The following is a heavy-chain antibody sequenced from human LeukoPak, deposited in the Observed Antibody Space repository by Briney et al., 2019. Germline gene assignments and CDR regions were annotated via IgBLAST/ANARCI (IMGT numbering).Heavy chain of an antibody. J-gene: IGHJ4*02. CDR3: ARVSSGYYYNIDY. D-gene: IGHD3-22*01. CDR2: ISYDGSNK. Sequence: GGSLRLSCAASGFTFSDYGMCWVRQAPGKGLEWVAVISYDGSNKYYADSVKGRFTISRDNSKDTLYLQMNSPRAEDTAVYYCARVSSGYYYNIDYWGQGTLVTVSS. V-gene: IGHV3-30*19. CDR1: GFTFSDYG.